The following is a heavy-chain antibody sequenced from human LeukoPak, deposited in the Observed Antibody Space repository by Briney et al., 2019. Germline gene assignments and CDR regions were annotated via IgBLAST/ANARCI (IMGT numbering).Heavy chain of an antibody. Sequence: GGSLRLSCAASGFTFSNYWMHWVRQAPGKGLEWVAAIWYDGSDEYYADSVKGRFTISRDNSKNTLYLQMNSLRDEDTAVYYCARDRWYDSSGYYYEFDYWGQGTLVTVSS. CDR1: GFTFSNYW. V-gene: IGHV3-33*08. D-gene: IGHD3-22*01. J-gene: IGHJ4*02. CDR2: IWYDGSDE. CDR3: ARDRWYDSSGYYYEFDY.